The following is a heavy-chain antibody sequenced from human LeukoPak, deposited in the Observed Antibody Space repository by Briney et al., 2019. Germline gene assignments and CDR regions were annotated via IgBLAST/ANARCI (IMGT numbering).Heavy chain of an antibody. Sequence: GGSLRLSCAASGFTFSDYYMSWIRQAPGKGLEWGSYISSSGSTIYYADSVKGRFTISRDNAKNSLYLQMNSLRAEDTAVYYCAKVLRSAYYMDVWGKGTTVTVSS. J-gene: IGHJ6*03. CDR3: AKVLRSAYYMDV. V-gene: IGHV3-11*01. CDR1: GFTFSDYY. CDR2: ISSSGSTI. D-gene: IGHD2-8*01.